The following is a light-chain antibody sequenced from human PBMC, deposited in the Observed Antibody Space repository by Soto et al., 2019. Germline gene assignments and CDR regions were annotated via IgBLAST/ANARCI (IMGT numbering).Light chain of an antibody. J-gene: IGLJ1*01. CDR3: QSYDSSLSGYV. CDR2: ENN. Sequence: QSVLTQPPSVSEAPGQRVTISCTGSSSNIGAGYEAHWYQQVPGTAPKLLIYENNNRPSWVPDRFSGSKSGTSASLAITGLQAEDEAEYYCQSYDSSLSGYVFVTGTKLTVL. CDR1: SSNIGAGYE. V-gene: IGLV1-40*01.